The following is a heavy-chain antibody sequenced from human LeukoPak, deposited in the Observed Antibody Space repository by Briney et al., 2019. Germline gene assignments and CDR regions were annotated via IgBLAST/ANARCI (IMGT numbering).Heavy chain of an antibody. D-gene: IGHD3-10*01. CDR3: ARAKPKNMVRGLIMRRESRYYFDY. CDR2: IYSGSST. CDR1: GFTVSSNY. Sequence: GGSLRLSCAASGFTVSSNYMRWVRPAPGKALEWVSVIYSGSSTYYADSVKGRFTISRDNSKSTLYIQMNSLRAEDTAVYYCARAKPKNMVRGLIMRRESRYYFDYWGQGTLVTVSS. J-gene: IGHJ4*02. V-gene: IGHV3-53*01.